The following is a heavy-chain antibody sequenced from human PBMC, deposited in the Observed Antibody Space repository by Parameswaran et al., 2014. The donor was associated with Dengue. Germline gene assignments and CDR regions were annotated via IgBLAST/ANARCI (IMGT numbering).Heavy chain of an antibody. V-gene: IGHV3-21*01. Sequence: VRQDPGKRLEWVSSISSSSSYIYYADSVKGRFTISRDNAKNSLYLQMNSLRAEDTAVYYCARDPVDIVATMSYYYYGMDVWGQGTTVTVSS. D-gene: IGHD5-12*01. J-gene: IGHJ6*02. CDR2: ISSSSSYI. CDR3: ARDPVDIVATMSYYYYGMDV.